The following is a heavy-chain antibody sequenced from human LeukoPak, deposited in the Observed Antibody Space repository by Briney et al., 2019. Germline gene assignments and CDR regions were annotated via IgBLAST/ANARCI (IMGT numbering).Heavy chain of an antibody. CDR3: AREPEPAITMVRGEVFDI. CDR2: IIPEFGTA. CDR1: GGTFSSYV. D-gene: IGHD3-10*01. J-gene: IGHJ3*02. Sequence: SVKVSCKASGGTFSSYVISWVRQAPGQGLEWMGGIIPEFGTANYAQKFQGTVTITADVSATTVYMVLNSLRSEDTAVYYCAREPEPAITMVRGEVFDIWGQGTMVIVSS. V-gene: IGHV1-69*01.